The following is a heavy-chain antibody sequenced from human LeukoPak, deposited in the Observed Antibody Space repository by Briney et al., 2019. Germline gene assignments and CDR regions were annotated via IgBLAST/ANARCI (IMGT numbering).Heavy chain of an antibody. CDR3: VVDTAMVSVDY. D-gene: IGHD5-18*01. V-gene: IGHV4-39*01. CDR1: GGSISSGSYY. CDR2: IYYSGST. Sequence: SETLSLTCTVSGGSISSGSYYWSWIRQPAGKGLEWIGSIYYSGSTYYNPSLKSRVTISVDTSKNQFSLKLSSVTAADTAVYYCVVDTAMVSVDYWGQGTLVTVSS. J-gene: IGHJ4*02.